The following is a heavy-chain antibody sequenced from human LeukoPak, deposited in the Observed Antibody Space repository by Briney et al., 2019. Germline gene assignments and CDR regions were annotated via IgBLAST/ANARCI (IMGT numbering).Heavy chain of an antibody. CDR3: ATLYYDSSGYI. CDR2: INHSGST. CDR1: GGSFSGYY. V-gene: IGHV4-34*01. Sequence: ASETLSLTCAVYGGSFSGYYWSWIRQPPGKGLEWIGEINHSGSTNYNPSLKSRVTISVDTSKNQFSLKLCSVTAADTAVYYCATLYYDSSGYIWGQGTMVTVSS. D-gene: IGHD3-22*01. J-gene: IGHJ3*02.